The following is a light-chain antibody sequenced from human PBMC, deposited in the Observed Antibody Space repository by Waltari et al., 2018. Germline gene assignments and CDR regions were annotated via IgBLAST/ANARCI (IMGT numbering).Light chain of an antibody. CDR3: QQSYSPLST. Sequence: DIQMTQSPSSLSASVGDRFTITCRASQSISTYLNWYQQKPGKAPKLLISDTSSLQSGVPSRFSGRGSGTDFTLTISSLQAEDLATYYCQQSYSPLSTFGQGTKVEIK. CDR1: QSISTY. J-gene: IGKJ1*01. V-gene: IGKV1-39*01. CDR2: DTS.